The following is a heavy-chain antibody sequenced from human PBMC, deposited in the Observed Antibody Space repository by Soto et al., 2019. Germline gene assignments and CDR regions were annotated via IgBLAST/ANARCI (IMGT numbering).Heavy chain of an antibody. CDR1: GGSMSRGGQS. D-gene: IGHD3-10*01. CDR3: ARDPPGRSPRCDV. J-gene: IGHJ6*02. CDR2: IYYTGST. V-gene: IGHV4-30-2*01. Sequence: PSETLSLTCVVSGGSMSRGGQSWSWIRQPPGKGLEWLGFIYYTGSTYYNPSLKSRVTLSVDRSKNQFSLNLTSVTAADTAMYFCARDPPGRSPRCDVWGQGTTVTVYS.